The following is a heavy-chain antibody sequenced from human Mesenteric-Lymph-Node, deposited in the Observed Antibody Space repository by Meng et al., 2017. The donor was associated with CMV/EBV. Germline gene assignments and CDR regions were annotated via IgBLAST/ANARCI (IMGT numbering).Heavy chain of an antibody. Sequence: GSLRLSCAVYGESFRNYYWSWIRQPPGKGLEWIGEINHSGSTNYNPSLKSRVTISVDTSKNQFSLKLSSVTAADTAVYYCARTPERYSSSSFAFDIWGQGTMVTVSS. CDR3: ARTPERYSSSSFAFDI. CDR2: INHSGST. D-gene: IGHD6-6*01. V-gene: IGHV4-34*01. J-gene: IGHJ3*02. CDR1: GESFRNYY.